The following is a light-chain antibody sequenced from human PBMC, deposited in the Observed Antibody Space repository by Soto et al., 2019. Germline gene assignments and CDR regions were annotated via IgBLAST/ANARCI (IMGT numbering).Light chain of an antibody. CDR1: KIGSKS. CDR3: HVWDNSDLSL. V-gene: IGLV3-21*02. J-gene: IGLJ3*02. Sequence: SYDLARPPSVSVDPGQTVRITCGGDKIGSKSVHWYQQRPGQAPVLVVYDDADRPSGIPERFSGSNSGNTATLTISRVEAGDEADYYCHVWDNSDLSLFGGGTKVTVL. CDR2: DDA.